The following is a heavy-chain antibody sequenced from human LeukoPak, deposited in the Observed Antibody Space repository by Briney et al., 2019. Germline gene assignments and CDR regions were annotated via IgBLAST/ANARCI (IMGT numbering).Heavy chain of an antibody. V-gene: IGHV4-59*01. D-gene: IGHD2-21*02. Sequence: SETLSLTCTVSGDSLRSYFWTWIRQPPGKELEWLGYILDSGSTNIHPSLRSRVTLSIDMSRKQFSLILSSVTAADTAVYYCAREIRVSATFLDYWGQGILVTVSS. J-gene: IGHJ4*02. CDR2: ILDSGST. CDR3: AREIRVSATFLDY. CDR1: GDSLRSYF.